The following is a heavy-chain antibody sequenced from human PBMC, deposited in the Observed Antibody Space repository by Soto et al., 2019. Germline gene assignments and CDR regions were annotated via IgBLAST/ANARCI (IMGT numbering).Heavy chain of an antibody. Sequence: SETLSLTCTVSGDSISGSSWSWIRQPPGKGLEWIAYMYSSGSTNYNPSLKSRVTISVDTSKNQFSLKLSSVTAADTAVYYCARGSGWYFHWGQGTLVTVSS. CDR3: ARGSGWYFH. CDR2: MYSSGST. D-gene: IGHD6-19*01. V-gene: IGHV4-59*01. J-gene: IGHJ4*02. CDR1: GDSISGSS.